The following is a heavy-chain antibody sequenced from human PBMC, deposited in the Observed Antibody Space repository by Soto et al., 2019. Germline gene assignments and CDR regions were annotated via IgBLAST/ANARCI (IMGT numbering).Heavy chain of an antibody. V-gene: IGHV3-23*01. D-gene: IGHD1-26*01. Sequence: DVQVLESGGDLVQPGGSLRLSCAASGFTLSSYAMSWVRQAPGKGLEWVSSVSAGGDMKYNSDSVQGRFTISRDNAKNSLYLQLDSLRVEDTAVYYCAKRIVGTTGHAFDVWGQGTTVTISS. J-gene: IGHJ6*02. CDR2: VSAGGDMK. CDR1: GFTLSSYA. CDR3: AKRIVGTTGHAFDV.